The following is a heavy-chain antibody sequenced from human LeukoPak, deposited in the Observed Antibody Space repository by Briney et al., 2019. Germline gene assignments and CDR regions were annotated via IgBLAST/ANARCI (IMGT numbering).Heavy chain of an antibody. CDR3: AKDIHHFQSDY. J-gene: IGHJ4*02. CDR2: IKQDGSEK. D-gene: IGHD2-2*02. CDR1: GFPFSNHW. V-gene: IGHV3-7*01. Sequence: GGSLRLSRAASGFPFSNHWMLWVRQAPGRGREWVARIKQDGSEKQYVGSVRGRFTISRDNANNLLDLQMNSLTAEDTAVYYCAKDIHHFQSDYWGQGTLVTVSS.